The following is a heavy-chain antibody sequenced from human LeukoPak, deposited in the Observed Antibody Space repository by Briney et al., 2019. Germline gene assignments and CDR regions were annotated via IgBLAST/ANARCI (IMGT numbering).Heavy chain of an antibody. CDR2: IWYDGSNK. D-gene: IGHD1-1*01. V-gene: IGHV3-33*01. CDR3: ARETNDAFDI. CDR1: GFTFSSYG. Sequence: GRSLRLSCAASGFTFSSYGMHRVRQAPGKGLEWVAVIWYDGSNKYYADSVKGQFTISRDNSKNTLYLQMNSLRAEDTAIYYCARETNDAFDIWGQGTMVTVSS. J-gene: IGHJ3*02.